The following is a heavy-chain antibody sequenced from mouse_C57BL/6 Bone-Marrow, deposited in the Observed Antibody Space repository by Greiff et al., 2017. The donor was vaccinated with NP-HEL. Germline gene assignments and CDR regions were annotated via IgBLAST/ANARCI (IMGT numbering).Heavy chain of an antibody. CDR2: IYTGSGYT. CDR1: GYTFTDYY. J-gene: IGHJ1*03. D-gene: IGHD1-1*01. V-gene: IGHV1-76*01. Sequence: VQLQQPGAELVKPGSSVKLSCTASGYTFTDYYITWVKQRPGQGLEWIASIYTGSGYTYYNEKFKGKATLTADKSSSTAYMQLSSLTSEDSAVYVCAPYYYGSRGYFDVWGTGTTVTVSS. CDR3: APYYYGSRGYFDV.